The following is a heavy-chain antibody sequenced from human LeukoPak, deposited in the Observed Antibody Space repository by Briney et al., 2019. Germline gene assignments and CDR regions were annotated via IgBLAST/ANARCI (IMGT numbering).Heavy chain of an antibody. D-gene: IGHD6-13*01. J-gene: IGHJ4*02. V-gene: IGHV1-69*01. CDR1: GGTFSSYA. CDR3: ASRSRRGIIAAAGTGPLADFDY. Sequence: SVKVSCKASGGTFSSYAISWVRQAPGQGLEWMGGIIPIFGTANYAQKFQGRVTITADESTSTAYMELSSLRSEETAVYYCASRSRRGIIAAAGTGPLADFDYWGQGTLVTVSS. CDR2: IIPIFGTA.